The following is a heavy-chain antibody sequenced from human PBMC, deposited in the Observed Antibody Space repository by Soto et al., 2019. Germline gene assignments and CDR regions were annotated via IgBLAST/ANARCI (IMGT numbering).Heavy chain of an antibody. CDR1: GFTFNNFT. Sequence: GGSLRLSCVASGFTFNNFTMSWVLQAPGKGLEWVSAISDSGTATSYTESVKGRFTISRDNSKNTLYLQMNSLRVDDTAVYYCAKDLYYDILPGYYNPFDYLGQGFLVSVSS. D-gene: IGHD3-9*01. CDR3: AKDLYYDILPGYYNPFDY. V-gene: IGHV3-23*01. J-gene: IGHJ4*02. CDR2: ISDSGTAT.